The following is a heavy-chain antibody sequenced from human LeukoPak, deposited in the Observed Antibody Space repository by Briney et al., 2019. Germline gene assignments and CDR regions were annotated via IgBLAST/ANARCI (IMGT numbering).Heavy chain of an antibody. CDR2: INHSGST. Sequence: PSETLSLTCAVYGGSFSGYYWSWIRQPPGKGLEWIGEINHSGSTNYNPSLKSRVTISVDTSKNQFSLKLSSVTAADTAVYYCASLRGDYGDYWGQGTLVTVSS. V-gene: IGHV4-34*01. J-gene: IGHJ4*02. CDR3: ASLRGDYGDY. D-gene: IGHD4-17*01. CDR1: GGSFSGYY.